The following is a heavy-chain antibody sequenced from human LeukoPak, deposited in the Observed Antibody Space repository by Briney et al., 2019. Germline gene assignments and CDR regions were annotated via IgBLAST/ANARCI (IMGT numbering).Heavy chain of an antibody. Sequence: SETLSLTCTVSGGSISSYYWSWIRQPPGKGLEWIGYIYHSGSTNYNPSLKSRVTISVDKSKNQFSLKLTSVTAADTAVYYCARGNDGRAFDIWGQGTMVTVSS. CDR1: GGSISSYY. V-gene: IGHV4-59*12. CDR3: ARGNDGRAFDI. J-gene: IGHJ3*02. D-gene: IGHD3-10*01. CDR2: IYHSGST.